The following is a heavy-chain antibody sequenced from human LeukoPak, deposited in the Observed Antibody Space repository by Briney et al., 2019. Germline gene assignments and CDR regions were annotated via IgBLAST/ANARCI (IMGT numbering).Heavy chain of an antibody. Sequence: KPSETLSLTCTVSGDSISSSTDYWSYIRQPPGKGLEWIGSIYYSGTTLYNPSLKSRLTISVDTSKRQFSLKLTSVTAADTAVYYCASDIAVVRGMDVWGQGTTVTVSS. D-gene: IGHD2-2*01. CDR2: IYYSGTT. J-gene: IGHJ6*02. V-gene: IGHV4-39*07. CDR1: GDSISSSTDY. CDR3: ASDIAVVRGMDV.